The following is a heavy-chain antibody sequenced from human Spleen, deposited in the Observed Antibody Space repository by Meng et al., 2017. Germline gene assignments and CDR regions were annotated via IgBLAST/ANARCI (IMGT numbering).Heavy chain of an antibody. CDR1: GYTFTSYG. Sequence: QVQLVQSGAEVKKPGASVKVSCKASGYTFTSYGISWVRQAPGQGLEWMAWLGAHDGDTSHAPRFQGRVTVTADRPTATAYMELRNLRSDDTGVYYCARGTPGRRYAEYWGQGTLVTVSS. J-gene: IGHJ4*02. V-gene: IGHV1-18*01. CDR2: LGAHDGDT. D-gene: IGHD3-10*01. CDR3: ARGTPGRRYAEY.